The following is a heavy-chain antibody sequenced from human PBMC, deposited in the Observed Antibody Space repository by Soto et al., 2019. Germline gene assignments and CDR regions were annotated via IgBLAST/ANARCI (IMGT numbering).Heavy chain of an antibody. V-gene: IGHV5-51*01. CDR1: GYSFTSYW. D-gene: IGHD6-13*01. J-gene: IGHJ6*02. CDR3: ARTAAAGKYYYGVDV. Sequence: HGESLKISCKASGYSFTSYWISWVRQMPGKGLEWMGIIYPGDSDTRYSPSFQGQVTISADKSISTAYLQWSSLKASDTAIYYCARTAAAGKYYYGVDVWGQGTTVTVSS. CDR2: IYPGDSDT.